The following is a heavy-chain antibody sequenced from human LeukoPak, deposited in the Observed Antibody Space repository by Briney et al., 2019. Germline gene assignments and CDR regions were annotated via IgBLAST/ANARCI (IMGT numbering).Heavy chain of an antibody. CDR3: GRDSSSTGYSYGSGLDY. D-gene: IGHD5-18*01. Sequence: GGSLRLSCAASGFTVTSTYMAWVRQAPGKGLEWFSVIYSGGSTYYADSVKGRFTISRDDSKNTVYLQMNRLGGEDTAVYFCGRDSSSTGYSYGSGLDYWGQGTLVTVSS. V-gene: IGHV3-66*01. CDR2: IYSGGST. J-gene: IGHJ4*02. CDR1: GFTVTSTY.